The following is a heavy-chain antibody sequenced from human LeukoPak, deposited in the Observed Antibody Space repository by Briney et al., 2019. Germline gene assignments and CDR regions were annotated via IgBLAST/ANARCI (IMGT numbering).Heavy chain of an antibody. CDR2: INPSGGST. J-gene: IGHJ4*02. CDR1: GYPFTSYY. CDR3: ARDPHNYSSGSPKYYFDC. V-gene: IGHV1-46*01. Sequence: ASVKVSCTASGYPFTSYYMHWVRQAPGQGFEWMGIINPSGGSTSYAQKFQGRVTMTRDTSTSTVYMGLSSLRSEDTAVYYCARDPHNYSSGSPKYYFDCWGQGTLVTVSS. D-gene: IGHD3-10*01.